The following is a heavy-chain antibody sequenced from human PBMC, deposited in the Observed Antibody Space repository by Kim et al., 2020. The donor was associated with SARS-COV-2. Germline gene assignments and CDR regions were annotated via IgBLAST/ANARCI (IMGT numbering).Heavy chain of an antibody. CDR3: ARGSSGAFDY. CDR2: ST. Sequence: STNCNPSLEDLVTKAVDKSKTQFSLKLSCVTAADTAVYYCARGSSGAFDYWGQGTLVTVSS. J-gene: IGHJ4*02. V-gene: IGHV4-4*02. D-gene: IGHD6-19*01.